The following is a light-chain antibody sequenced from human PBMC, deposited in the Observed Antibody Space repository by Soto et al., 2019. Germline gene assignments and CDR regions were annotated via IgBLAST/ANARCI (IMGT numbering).Light chain of an antibody. V-gene: IGKV1-39*01. CDR1: QSISSS. J-gene: IGKJ4*01. CDR2: TAS. Sequence: DLQMTQSPSSLSASVGDRVTITCRASQSISSSLNWYQQKPGKPPKLLIYTASTLQSGVPSRFSGSGSGTDFTLTISSLQPEDFATYYCQQSYNTPLTFGGGTKVEIQ. CDR3: QQSYNTPLT.